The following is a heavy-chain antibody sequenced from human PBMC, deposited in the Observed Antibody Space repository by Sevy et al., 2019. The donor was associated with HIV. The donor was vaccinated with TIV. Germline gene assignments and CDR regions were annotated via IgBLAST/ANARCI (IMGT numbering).Heavy chain of an antibody. D-gene: IGHD5-18*01. J-gene: IGHJ4*02. CDR3: ARTKSNTAMVSSDY. Sequence: GGSLSLSCAASEFSFSSYSMNWVRQAPGQGLEWVSYISSSSSTMYYADSVKGRFTISRDNAKNSLYLQMNTLRAEDTAVYDCARTKSNTAMVSSDYWGQGTLVTVSS. CDR2: ISSSSSTM. V-gene: IGHV3-48*01. CDR1: EFSFSSYS.